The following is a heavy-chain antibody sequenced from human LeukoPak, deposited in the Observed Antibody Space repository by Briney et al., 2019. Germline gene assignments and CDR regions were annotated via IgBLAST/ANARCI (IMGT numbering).Heavy chain of an antibody. J-gene: IGHJ4*02. V-gene: IGHV3-30*04. CDR3: ARDNHYGSGNDY. Sequence: PGGSLRLSCAASGFTFSSYVMHWVRQAPGKGLEWVAVISYDGSNKYYADSVKGRFTISRDNSKNTLYLQMNSLRAEDTAVYYCARDNHYGSGNDYWGQGTLVTVSS. CDR2: ISYDGSNK. CDR1: GFTFSSYV. D-gene: IGHD3-10*01.